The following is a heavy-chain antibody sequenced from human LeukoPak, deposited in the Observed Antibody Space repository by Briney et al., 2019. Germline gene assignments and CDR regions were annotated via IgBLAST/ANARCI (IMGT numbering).Heavy chain of an antibody. CDR1: GFTFSDYY. D-gene: IGHD3-22*01. J-gene: IGHJ4*02. CDR2: ISSSSSYT. Sequence: PGGSLRLSCAASGFTFSDYYMSWIRQAPGKGLEWVSYISSSSSYTNYADSVKGRFTISRDNAKNSLYLQMNSLRAEDTAVYYCARGGSYYDSSGYYYYWGQGTLVTVSS. CDR3: ARGGSYYDSSGYYYY. V-gene: IGHV3-11*06.